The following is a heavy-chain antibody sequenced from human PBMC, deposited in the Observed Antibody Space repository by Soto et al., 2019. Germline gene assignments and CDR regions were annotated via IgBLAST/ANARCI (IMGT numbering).Heavy chain of an antibody. CDR2: IYYSGGT. J-gene: IGHJ6*02. V-gene: IGHV4-30-4*01. CDR3: ARVRLNYYDSSGHHGMDV. Sequence: PSETLSLTCTVSGGSIRTGDYYWSWIRQPPGKGLEWIGYIYYSGGTYYNPSLKSRVTISVDMSKNQFSLKLSSVTAADTAVYYCARVRLNYYDSSGHHGMDVWGQGTTVTVSS. D-gene: IGHD3-22*01. CDR1: GGSIRTGDYY.